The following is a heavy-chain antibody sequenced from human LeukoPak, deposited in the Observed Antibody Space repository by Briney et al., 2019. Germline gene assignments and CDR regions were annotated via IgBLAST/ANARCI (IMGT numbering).Heavy chain of an antibody. CDR1: GFTFSSYW. V-gene: IGHV3-7*03. CDR2: IGEDGSEK. D-gene: IGHD3-22*01. CDR3: ARGGNYYDSSGYELDY. J-gene: IGHJ4*02. Sequence: GGSLRLSCAASGFTFSSYWMTWVRQAPGKGLEWVANIGEDGSEKYHVDSVKGRFTISRDNAKNSLYLQVNSLRAEDTAVYYCARGGNYYDSSGYELDYWGQGTLVTVSS.